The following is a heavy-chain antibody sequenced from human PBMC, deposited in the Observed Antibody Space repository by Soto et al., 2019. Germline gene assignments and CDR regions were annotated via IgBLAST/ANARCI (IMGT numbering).Heavy chain of an antibody. CDR2: IYPTNSET. J-gene: IGHJ4*02. D-gene: IGHD3-10*01. Sequence: GESLKISCQGSGYAFINFWIGWVRQTPGKGLEWMGIIYPTNSETRYSPSFQGQVTMSVDKSTATAYLQWSSLKASDSAIYYCARPGGSGTYYKFDYWGQGTPVTVSS. V-gene: IGHV5-51*01. CDR1: GYAFINFW. CDR3: ARPGGSGTYYKFDY.